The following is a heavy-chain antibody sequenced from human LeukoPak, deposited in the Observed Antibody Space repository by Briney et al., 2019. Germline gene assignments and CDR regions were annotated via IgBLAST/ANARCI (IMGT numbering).Heavy chain of an antibody. J-gene: IGHJ4*02. CDR1: GGSIGSYY. D-gene: IGHD2-2*01. Sequence: SETLSLTCTVSGGSIGSYYWSWIRQPSGKGLEWIGYIYYSGSTNYNPSLKSRVTISVDTSKNQFSLKLSSVTAADTAVYYCARDLGYQLLNWGQGTLVTVSS. CDR2: IYYSGST. CDR3: ARDLGYQLLN. V-gene: IGHV4-59*01.